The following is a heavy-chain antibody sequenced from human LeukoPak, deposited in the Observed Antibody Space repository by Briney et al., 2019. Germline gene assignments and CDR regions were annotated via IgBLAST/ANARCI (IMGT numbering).Heavy chain of an antibody. V-gene: IGHV3-30*18. D-gene: IGHD6-25*01. J-gene: IGHJ6*02. CDR3: AKGSASYGMDV. CDR2: ISYDGSNK. Sequence: GGSLRLSCAASGFTFSSYGMHWVRQAPGKGLEWVAVISYDGSNKYYADSVKGRFTISRDNSKNTLYLQMDSLRAEDTAVYYCAKGSASYGMDVWGQGTTVTVSS. CDR1: GFTFSSYG.